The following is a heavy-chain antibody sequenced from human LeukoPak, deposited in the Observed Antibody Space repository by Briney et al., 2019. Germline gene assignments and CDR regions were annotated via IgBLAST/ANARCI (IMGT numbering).Heavy chain of an antibody. V-gene: IGHV1-69*02. Sequence: ASVKVSCKASGGTFSSYTISWERQAPGQGLEWMGRIIPILGIANYAQKFQGRVTITPDKSTSTAYMELSSLRSEDTAVYYCASSAGTVSEAFDIWGQGTMVTVSS. J-gene: IGHJ3*02. CDR3: ASSAGTVSEAFDI. D-gene: IGHD6-13*01. CDR2: IIPILGIA. CDR1: GGTFSSYT.